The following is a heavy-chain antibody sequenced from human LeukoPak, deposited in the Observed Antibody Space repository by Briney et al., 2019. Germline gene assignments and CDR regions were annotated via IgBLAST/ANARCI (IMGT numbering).Heavy chain of an antibody. J-gene: IGHJ4*02. D-gene: IGHD6-19*01. CDR1: GFTINTFT. CDR3: AKAFSSGWSPFDY. Sequence: GGSLRLSCAASGFTINTFTMNWVRQAPGKGLEWVSTIRGAEGGTYYADSVKGRFTISRDNFENTLYLQMNNLREEDTALYYCAKAFSSGWSPFDYWGQGALVTVSS. V-gene: IGHV3-23*01. CDR2: IRGAEGGT.